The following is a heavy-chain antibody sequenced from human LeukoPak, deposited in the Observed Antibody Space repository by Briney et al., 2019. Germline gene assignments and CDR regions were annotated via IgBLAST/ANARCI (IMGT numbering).Heavy chain of an antibody. CDR3: ARDIYYYGSGSYWASYNWFDP. D-gene: IGHD3-10*01. Sequence: ASVKVSCKASGYNFTGYYMHWVRQAPGQGLEWMGWINANSGGTNYAQKFQGRVTMTRDTSISTAYMELSRLRSDDTAVYYCARDIYYYGSGSYWASYNWFDPWGQGTLVTVSS. J-gene: IGHJ5*02. CDR2: INANSGGT. CDR1: GYNFTGYY. V-gene: IGHV1-2*02.